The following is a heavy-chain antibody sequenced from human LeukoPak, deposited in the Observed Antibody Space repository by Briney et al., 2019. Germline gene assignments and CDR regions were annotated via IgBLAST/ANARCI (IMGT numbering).Heavy chain of an antibody. CDR3: ARGGYSSGWLAFEI. CDR1: GDSVSSNSAA. CDR2: TYYRPKWYN. V-gene: IGHV6-1*01. D-gene: IGHD6-19*01. Sequence: SQTLSLTCAISGDSVSSNSAAWNWIRQSPSRGLEWLGRTYYRPKWYNNYAVSVKSRITINPDTSKNQFSLQLNSVTPEDTAVYYCARGGYSSGWLAFEIWGQGTMVTVSS. J-gene: IGHJ3*02.